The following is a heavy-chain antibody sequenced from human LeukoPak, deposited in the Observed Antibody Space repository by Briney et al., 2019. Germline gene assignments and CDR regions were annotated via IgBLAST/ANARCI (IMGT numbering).Heavy chain of an antibody. CDR1: GFSFNNYW. CDR2: IKPDGSEK. CDR3: ARDTHYYGSGSPAFDI. V-gene: IGHV3-7*01. Sequence: GGSLRLSCAASGFSFNNYWMTWVRQAPGKGLEWVAHIKPDGSEKSYVDSVKGRFTISRDNVKKSLYLQMSSLRVEDTAVYYCARDTHYYGSGSPAFDIWGQGTTATVSS. D-gene: IGHD3-10*01. J-gene: IGHJ3*02.